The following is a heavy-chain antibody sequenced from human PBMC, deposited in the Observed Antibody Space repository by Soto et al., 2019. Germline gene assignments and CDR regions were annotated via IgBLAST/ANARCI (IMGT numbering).Heavy chain of an antibody. V-gene: IGHV4-39*01. CDR2: IYYSGGP. D-gene: IGHD6-19*01. CDR3: AVPAASVAGASGSYYYYGMDA. Sequence: SETLSLTCTVSGGSISSSSYYWGWIRQPPGKGLEWIGYIYYSGGPYYNPSLKSRVTISVDTSKNQFSLRLSSVTAADTAVYYCAVPAASVAGASGSYYYYGMDAWGQGTTVTVSS. CDR1: GGSISSSSYY. J-gene: IGHJ6*02.